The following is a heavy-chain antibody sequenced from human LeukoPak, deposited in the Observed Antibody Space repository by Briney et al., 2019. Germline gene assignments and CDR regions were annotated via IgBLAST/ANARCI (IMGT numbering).Heavy chain of an antibody. CDR1: GYTFTNYG. V-gene: IGHV7-4-1*02. J-gene: IGHJ4*02. CDR3: AREPLALDY. Sequence: ASVKVSCKAFGYTFTNYGINWVRQAPGQGLEWMGWINTNTGNPTYAQGFTGRFVFSLDTSVSTAYLQISSLKAEDTAVYYCAREPLALDYWGQGTLVTVSS. CDR2: INTNTGNP.